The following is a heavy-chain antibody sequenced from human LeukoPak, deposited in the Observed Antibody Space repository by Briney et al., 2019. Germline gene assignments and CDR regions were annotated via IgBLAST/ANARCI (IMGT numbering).Heavy chain of an antibody. D-gene: IGHD1-1*01. Sequence: GSLRLSCAASGFTFSSYWMSWARQAPGKVLEWIGSIYYHENTYYNSSLKSRVTISVDTSKNQFSLKLNSVTAADTAVYFCARRAYSAAYWKHFDYWGQGTLVTVSS. CDR1: GFTFSSYW. CDR2: IYYHENT. J-gene: IGHJ4*02. V-gene: IGHV4-39*01. CDR3: ARRAYSAAYWKHFDY.